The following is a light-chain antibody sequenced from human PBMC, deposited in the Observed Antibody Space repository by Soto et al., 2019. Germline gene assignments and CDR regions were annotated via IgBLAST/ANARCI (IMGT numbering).Light chain of an antibody. CDR2: DAS. V-gene: IGKV1-33*01. CDR1: QDISNY. J-gene: IGKJ4*01. CDR3: QQYDNLPLT. Sequence: DIQMTQSPSSLSASVGDRVTITCQASQDISNYLNWYQQKPGKAPKLLIYDASNLETGVPSRFSGSGSGTDFTFTISSLQPDDIATYYCQQYDNLPLTLGGGTKLNIK.